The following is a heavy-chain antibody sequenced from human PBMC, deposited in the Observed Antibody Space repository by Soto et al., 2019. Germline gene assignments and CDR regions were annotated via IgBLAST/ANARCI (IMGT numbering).Heavy chain of an antibody. Sequence: GASVKVSCKASGGTFSSYAISWVRQAPGQGLEWMGGIIPIFGTANYAQKFQGRVTITADESTSTAYMELSSLRSEDTAVYYWARAEEMAIPRFDYWGQGTLVTVSS. CDR3: ARAEEMAIPRFDY. CDR2: IIPIFGTA. V-gene: IGHV1-69*13. D-gene: IGHD2-2*02. J-gene: IGHJ4*02. CDR1: GGTFSSYA.